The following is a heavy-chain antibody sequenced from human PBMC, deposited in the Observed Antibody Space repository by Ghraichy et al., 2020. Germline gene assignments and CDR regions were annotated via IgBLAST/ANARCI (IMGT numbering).Heavy chain of an antibody. D-gene: IGHD5-18*01. CDR2: IYYSGST. CDR3: ARHGSYGYLWGKTIDY. CDR1: GGSISSSSYY. V-gene: IGHV4-39*01. Sequence: SETLSLTCTVSGGSISSSSYYWGWIRQPPGKGLEWIGSIYYSGSTYYNPSLKSRVTISVDTSKNQFSLKLSSVTAADTAVYYCARHGSYGYLWGKTIDYWGQGTLVTVSS. J-gene: IGHJ4*02.